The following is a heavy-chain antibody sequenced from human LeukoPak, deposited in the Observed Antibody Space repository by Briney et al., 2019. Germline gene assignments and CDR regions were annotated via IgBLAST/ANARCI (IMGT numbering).Heavy chain of an antibody. D-gene: IGHD2-21*01. CDR3: ARYTHYGGDSYSLES. J-gene: IGHJ4*02. Sequence: PSETLSLTCTVSGGSINNYWWGWVRQPPGKGLEWIGHVFHTGKTTYNASLQSRLIISVDTSKNQFSLNLFSVTAADTALYYCARYTHYGGDSYSLESWGQETLVTVSS. CDR2: VFHTGKT. CDR1: GGSINNYW. V-gene: IGHV4-59*08.